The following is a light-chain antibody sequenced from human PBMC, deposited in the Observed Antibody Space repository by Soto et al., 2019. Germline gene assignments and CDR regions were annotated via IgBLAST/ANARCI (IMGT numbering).Light chain of an antibody. CDR1: QYINTR. CDR3: QQYNNWPRT. CDR2: QTS. J-gene: IGKJ1*01. V-gene: IGKV3D-15*01. Sequence: EIVLTQSPASLSSFPGGRVTLSCRASQYINTRLAWYQHRPGQATRLIIYQTSLRAAGIPARFIGSGSGTEFTLTISSLQSEDFAVYYCQQYNNWPRTFGQGTKVDIK.